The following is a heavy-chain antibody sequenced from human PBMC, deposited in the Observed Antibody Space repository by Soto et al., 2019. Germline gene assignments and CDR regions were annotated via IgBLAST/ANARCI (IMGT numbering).Heavy chain of an antibody. J-gene: IGHJ4*02. CDR1: GGSISSGDYY. Sequence: QVQLQESGPGLVKPSQTLSLTCTVSGGSISSGDYYWSWIRQPPGKGLEWIGYIYYSGSTYYNPSLKSRXPXSXAXXKNQFSLKLSSVTAADTAVYYCARVGGFGATTIDYWGQGTLVTVSS. CDR2: IYYSGST. CDR3: ARVGGFGATTIDY. V-gene: IGHV4-30-4*01. D-gene: IGHD3-10*01.